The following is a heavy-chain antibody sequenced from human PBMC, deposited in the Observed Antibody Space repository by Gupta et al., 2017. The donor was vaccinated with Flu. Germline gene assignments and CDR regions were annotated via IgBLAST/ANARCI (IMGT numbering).Heavy chain of an antibody. CDR3: ARDFSTADGVPHVDHFDH. Sequence: QVHLVQSGAELKKPWASLNVPCQASGYALSEHYVHWIRQAPGQGLELMGRINPSSGDKDYAQKFEGRVALTRDTSINTVYLHLSGLTSDDTATYFCARDFSTADGVPHVDHFDHWGQGTLVTVSS. V-gene: IGHV1-2*06. J-gene: IGHJ4*02. CDR1: GYALSEHY. CDR2: INPSSGDK. D-gene: IGHD3-3*01.